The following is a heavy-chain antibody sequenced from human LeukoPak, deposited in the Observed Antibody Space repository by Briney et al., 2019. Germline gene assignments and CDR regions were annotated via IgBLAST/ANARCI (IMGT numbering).Heavy chain of an antibody. CDR2: IGSTGGT. CDR3: AKRDKYFFEH. D-gene: IGHD2-21*02. CDR1: GFTFSIYA. V-gene: IGHV3-23*01. Sequence: PGGSLRLSCAASGFTFSIYAMGWVRQAPGKGLEWVSTIGSTGGTYYADSVKGRFTISRDSSKNTLYLQMNSLRADDTAVYFCAKRDKYFFEHWGPGNLVTVSS. J-gene: IGHJ4*02.